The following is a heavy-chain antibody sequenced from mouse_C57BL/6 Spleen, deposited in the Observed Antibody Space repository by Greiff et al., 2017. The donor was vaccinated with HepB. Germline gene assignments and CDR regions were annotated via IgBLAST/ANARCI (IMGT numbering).Heavy chain of an antibody. J-gene: IGHJ1*03. CDR2: ISNGGGST. V-gene: IGHV5-12*01. D-gene: IGHD2-1*01. CDR1: GFTFSDYY. Sequence: EVQGVESGGGLVQPGGSLKLSCAASGFTFSDYYMYWVRQTPEKRLEWVAYISNGGGSTYYPDTVKGRFTISRDNAKNTLYLQMSRLKSENTAMYYCARYGNYSHWYFDVWGTGTTVTVSS. CDR3: ARYGNYSHWYFDV.